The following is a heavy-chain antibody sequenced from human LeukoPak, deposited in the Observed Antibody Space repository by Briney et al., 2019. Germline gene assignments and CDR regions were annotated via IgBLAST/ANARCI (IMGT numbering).Heavy chain of an antibody. CDR2: ISSSSSTI. CDR3: ARDRGVVPAAIFLFDY. V-gene: IGHV3-48*01. D-gene: IGHD2-2*01. J-gene: IGHJ4*02. Sequence: GGSPRLSCAASGFTFSSYSMNWVRQAPGKGLEWVSYISSSSSTIYYADSVKGRFTISRDNAKNSLYLQMNSLRAEDTAVYYCARDRGVVPAAIFLFDYWGQGTLVTVSS. CDR1: GFTFSSYS.